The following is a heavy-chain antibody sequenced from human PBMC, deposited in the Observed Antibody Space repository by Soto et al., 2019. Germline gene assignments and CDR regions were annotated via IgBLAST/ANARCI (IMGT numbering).Heavy chain of an antibody. Sequence: PSQTLSLTCAISGDSVSSNSAAWNWIRQSPSRGLEWLGRTYYRSKWYNDYAVSVKSRITINPDTSKNQFSLQLNSLTPEDTAVYYCARALWFGDDYYYYYLDVWGKGTTVTVSS. D-gene: IGHD3-10*01. J-gene: IGHJ6*03. CDR1: GDSVSSNSAA. V-gene: IGHV6-1*01. CDR2: TYYRSKWYN. CDR3: ARALWFGDDYYYYYLDV.